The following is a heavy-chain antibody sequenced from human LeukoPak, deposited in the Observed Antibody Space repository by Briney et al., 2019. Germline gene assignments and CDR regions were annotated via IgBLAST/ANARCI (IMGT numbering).Heavy chain of an antibody. CDR3: AGRRIAASGAGVDH. CDR1: GYTFTGYY. J-gene: IGHJ4*02. D-gene: IGHD6-13*01. CDR2: INPNSGGI. Sequence: ASVKVSCKASGYTFTGYYMHWVRQAPGQGLEWMGWINPNSGGINYAQKFQGRVTMTRDTSISTAYMELSRLRSDDTSVYYCAGRRIAASGAGVDHWGQGTLVTDSS. V-gene: IGHV1-2*02.